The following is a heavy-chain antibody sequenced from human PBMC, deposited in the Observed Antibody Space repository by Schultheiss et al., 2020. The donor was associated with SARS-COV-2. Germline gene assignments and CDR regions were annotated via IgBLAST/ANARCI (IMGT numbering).Heavy chain of an antibody. J-gene: IGHJ6*03. V-gene: IGHV4-34*01. D-gene: IGHD4-11*01. CDR1: GGSFSGYY. CDR2: INHSGST. CDR3: ARVRTVTRGDYYYYMDV. Sequence: SETLSLTCAVYGGSFSGYYWSWIRQPPGKGLEWIGEINHSGSTNYNPSLKSRVTISVDTSKNQFSLKLSSVTAADTAVYYCARVRTVTRGDYYYYMDVWGKGTTVTVSS.